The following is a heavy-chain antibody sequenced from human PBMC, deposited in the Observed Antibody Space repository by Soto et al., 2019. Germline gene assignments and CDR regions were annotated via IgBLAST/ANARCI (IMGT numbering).Heavy chain of an antibody. V-gene: IGHV3-33*01. CDR3: ASADFDWLLRIDY. J-gene: IGHJ4*02. D-gene: IGHD3-9*01. CDR1: GFTFSSYG. CDR2: IWYDGSNK. Sequence: GGSLRLSCAASGFTFSSYGMHWVRQAPGKGLEWVAVIWYDGSNKYYADSVKGRFTISRDNSKNTLYLQMNSLRAEDTAVYYCASADFDWLLRIDYWGQGTLVTVSS.